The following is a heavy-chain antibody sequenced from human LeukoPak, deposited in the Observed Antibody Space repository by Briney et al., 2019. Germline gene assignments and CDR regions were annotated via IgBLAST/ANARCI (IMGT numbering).Heavy chain of an antibody. CDR2: MYSCGST. Sequence: GESLRLFCAASGFNVRSNYMSWLRQAPAKELPRDSVMYSCGSTYYADSVKGRFTISIDNSKNTLYLQMNSLRAEDTAVYYCARDVRSGYAFDYWGQGTLVTVSS. CDR3: ARDVRSGYAFDY. D-gene: IGHD3-22*01. CDR1: GFNVRSNY. J-gene: IGHJ4*02. V-gene: IGHV3-53*01.